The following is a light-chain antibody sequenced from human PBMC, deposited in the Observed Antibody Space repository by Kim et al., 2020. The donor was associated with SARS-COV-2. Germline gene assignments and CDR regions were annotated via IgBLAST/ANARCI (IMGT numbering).Light chain of an antibody. CDR1: KLGTKF. CDR2: QTA. V-gene: IGLV3-1*01. J-gene: IGLJ3*02. CDR3: QAWDDTSAV. Sequence: LSPGQTASIACSGDKLGTKFVHWYQQKSGQSPALVSYQTARRPSGTPERFSGSLSGNTATLTIRGTQAMDEADYFCQAWDDTSAVFGGGTQLTVL.